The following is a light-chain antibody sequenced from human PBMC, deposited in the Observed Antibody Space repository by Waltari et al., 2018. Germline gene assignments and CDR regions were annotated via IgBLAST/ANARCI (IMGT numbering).Light chain of an antibody. CDR3: QPYNDWYS. CDR2: DAS. Sequence: ENVLTQSPATVPVPLEEGLTLSCRASQSVGSNIAWYQQRPGQAPRHVIYDASTGASGIPARFSGSGSVTEFTLTISGLQSEDCALYYCQPYNDWYSFGQGTKLEIK. CDR1: QSVGSN. J-gene: IGKJ2*03. V-gene: IGKV3-15*01.